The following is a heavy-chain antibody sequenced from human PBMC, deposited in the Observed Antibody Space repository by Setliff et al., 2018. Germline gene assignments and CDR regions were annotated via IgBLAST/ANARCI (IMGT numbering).Heavy chain of an antibody. V-gene: IGHV4-30-4*08. CDR1: GDSISSGDYF. CDR3: AREVGTSTSSDAFDV. J-gene: IGHJ3*01. CDR2: IYHSGSA. Sequence: SKTLSLTCTVSGDSISSGDYFWSWIRQPPGKGLEWIAYIYHSGSAYYNPSLKSRVTMSVDTSKNQFSLHLTSVTAADTAVYYCAREVGTSTSSDAFDVWGQGMMVTVSS. D-gene: IGHD1-26*01.